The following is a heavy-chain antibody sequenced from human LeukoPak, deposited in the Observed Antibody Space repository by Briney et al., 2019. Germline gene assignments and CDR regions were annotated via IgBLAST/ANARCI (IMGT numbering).Heavy chain of an antibody. V-gene: IGHV3-30*03. J-gene: IGHJ4*02. Sequence: PGRSLRLSCAASGFTFSAYAMHWVRQAPGKGLEWVAVISYDGIYKYYADSVKGRFTISRDNAKNMLYLQMNSLRAEDTAVYYCARAIGGNDYWGQGTLLTVSS. CDR1: GFTFSAYA. D-gene: IGHD1-26*01. CDR3: ARAIGGNDY. CDR2: ISYDGIYK.